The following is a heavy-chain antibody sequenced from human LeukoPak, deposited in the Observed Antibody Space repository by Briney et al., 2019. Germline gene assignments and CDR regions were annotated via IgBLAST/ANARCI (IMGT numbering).Heavy chain of an antibody. CDR1: GFSVSVNY. Sequence: PGGSLRLSCAASGFSVSVNYMTWVRQAPGKGLEWVSVIYSGGSTYYADSVKGRFTISRDNSKNMLYLQMNSVRAEDTAVYYCAGCTDTSRSVTGGDYWGQGTLATVPS. V-gene: IGHV3-53*01. CDR2: IYSGGST. CDR3: AGCTDTSRSVTGGDY. D-gene: IGHD2-8*02. J-gene: IGHJ4*02.